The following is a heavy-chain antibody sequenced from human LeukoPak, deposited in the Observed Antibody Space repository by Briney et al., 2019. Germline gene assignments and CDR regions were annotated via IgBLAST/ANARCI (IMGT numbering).Heavy chain of an antibody. CDR2: MNPNSGNT. CDR1: GYTFTSYD. V-gene: IGHV1-8*01. CDR3: ARVLRWERGCFDY. D-gene: IGHD2-21*01. J-gene: IGHJ4*02. Sequence: GASVKVSCKASGYTFTSYDINWVRQATGQGLEWMGWMNPNSGNTGYAQKFQGRVTMTRNTSISTAYMELSSLRSEDTAVYYCARVLRWERGCFDYWGQGTLVNVSS.